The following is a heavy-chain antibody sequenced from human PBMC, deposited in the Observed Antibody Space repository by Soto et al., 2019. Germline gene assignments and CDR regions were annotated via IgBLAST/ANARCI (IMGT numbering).Heavy chain of an antibody. CDR3: ARHNYGSGSTYFDY. V-gene: IGHV4-59*08. CDR1: GGSIRSYY. Sequence: SETLSLTCTVSGGSIRSYYLSWIRQPPGKGLEWIGYIYYSGSTNYNPSLKSRVTISVDTSKNQFSLKLNSMTAADTAVYYCARHNYGSGSTYFDYWGQGTLVTVSS. CDR2: IYYSGST. J-gene: IGHJ4*02. D-gene: IGHD3-10*01.